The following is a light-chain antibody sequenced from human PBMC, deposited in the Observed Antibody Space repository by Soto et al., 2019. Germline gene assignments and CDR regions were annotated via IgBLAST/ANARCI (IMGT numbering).Light chain of an antibody. V-gene: IGLV1-51*01. CDR2: DNT. CDR1: SSNIGHNY. J-gene: IGLJ2*01. CDR3: GIWDLSLSVVV. Sequence: QSVLTQPPSLSAAPGQRVTISCSGSSSNIGHNYVSWYQQLPGTAPKLLIYDNTKRPSGIPDRFSGSKSGTSATLGITGLQTGDEVDYYCGIWDLSLSVVVFGGGTKVTVL.